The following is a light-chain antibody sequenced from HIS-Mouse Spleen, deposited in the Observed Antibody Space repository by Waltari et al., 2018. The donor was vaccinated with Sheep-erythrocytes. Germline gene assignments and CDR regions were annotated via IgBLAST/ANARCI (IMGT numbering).Light chain of an antibody. CDR2: DVS. CDR1: SSDVGGYNY. V-gene: IGLV2-11*01. CDR3: CSYAGSYNHV. J-gene: IGLJ1*01. Sequence: QSALTQPRSVSGSPGQSVTISCTGTSSDVGGYNYVSCYQQYPAKAPKLMIYDVSKRPSGVPDRFSGSKSGNTASLTISGLQAEDEADYYCCSYAGSYNHVFATGTKVTVL.